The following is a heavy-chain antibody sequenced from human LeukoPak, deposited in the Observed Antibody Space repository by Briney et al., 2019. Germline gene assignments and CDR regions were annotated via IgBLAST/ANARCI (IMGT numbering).Heavy chain of an antibody. V-gene: IGHV3-13*01. CDR1: GFTFSSYD. Sequence: AGGSLRLSCAASGFTFSSYDMHWARQATGKGLEWVSAIGTAGDTYYPGSVKGRFTISRENAKNSLYLQMNSLRAGDTAVYYCARETEKGMDVWGQGTTVTVSS. CDR2: IGTAGDT. CDR3: ARETEKGMDV. J-gene: IGHJ6*02.